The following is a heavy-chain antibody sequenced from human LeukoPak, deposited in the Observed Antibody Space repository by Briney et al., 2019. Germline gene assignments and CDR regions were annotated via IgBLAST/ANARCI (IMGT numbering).Heavy chain of an antibody. D-gene: IGHD6-13*01. CDR2: INPNSGGT. CDR3: ARVREQLVTNDAFDI. J-gene: IGHJ3*02. Sequence: ASVKVSCKASGYTFTGYYMHWVRQAPGQGLEWMGWINPNSGGTNYAQKFQGRVTMTRDTSISTAYMELSRLRSDDAAVYYCARVREQLVTNDAFDIWGQGTMVTVSS. V-gene: IGHV1-2*02. CDR1: GYTFTGYY.